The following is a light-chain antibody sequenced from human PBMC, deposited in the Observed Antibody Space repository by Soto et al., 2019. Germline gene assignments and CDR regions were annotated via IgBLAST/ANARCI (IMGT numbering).Light chain of an antibody. Sequence: EVVMTQSPATLSVSPGERATLSCRASESVSRNLAWYQQKPGQAPRLLIYGASIRATDIPARFSGSGSGTEFSLTISSLQSEDFAVYYCQQYNDWPLTFGGGTKVDIK. J-gene: IGKJ4*01. CDR1: ESVSRN. CDR3: QQYNDWPLT. CDR2: GAS. V-gene: IGKV3D-15*01.